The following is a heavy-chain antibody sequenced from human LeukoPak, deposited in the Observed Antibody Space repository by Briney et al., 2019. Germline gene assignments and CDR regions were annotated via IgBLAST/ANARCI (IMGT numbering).Heavy chain of an antibody. V-gene: IGHV1-3*01. D-gene: IGHD3-16*01. CDR3: ARDLGESTFDY. CDR2: INAGNGNT. Sequence: GASVKVSCEASGYTFTSYAMHWVRQAPGQGLEWMGWINAGNGNTKYSQKFQGRVTITRDTSASTAYMELSSLRSEDTAVYYCARDLGESTFDYWGQGTLVTVSS. CDR1: GYTFTSYA. J-gene: IGHJ4*02.